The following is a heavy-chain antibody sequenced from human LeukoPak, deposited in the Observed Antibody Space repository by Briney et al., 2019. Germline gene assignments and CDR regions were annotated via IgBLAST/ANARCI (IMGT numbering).Heavy chain of an antibody. CDR1: GGTFSSYA. J-gene: IGHJ6*02. Sequence: GASVKVSCKASGGTFSSYAISWVRQAPGQGLEWMGRIIPIFGIANYAQKFQGRVTITADKSTSTAYMELSSLRSEDTAVYYCARGYGDYSMDVWGQRTTVTVSS. V-gene: IGHV1-69*04. CDR2: IIPIFGIA. D-gene: IGHD4-17*01. CDR3: ARGYGDYSMDV.